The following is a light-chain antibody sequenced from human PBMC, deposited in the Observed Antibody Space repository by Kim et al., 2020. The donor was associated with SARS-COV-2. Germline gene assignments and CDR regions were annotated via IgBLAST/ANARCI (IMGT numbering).Light chain of an antibody. V-gene: IGKV1-5*03. CDR2: KAS. Sequence: SASVGDRVTITCRDSQSISDWLAWYQHKPGKAPNLLIYKASNLQTGVPSRISGSGSGTEFTLTISSLQSDDLATYYCQQYNSYPWTFGQGTKLEIK. CDR1: QSISDW. J-gene: IGKJ1*01. CDR3: QQYNSYPWT.